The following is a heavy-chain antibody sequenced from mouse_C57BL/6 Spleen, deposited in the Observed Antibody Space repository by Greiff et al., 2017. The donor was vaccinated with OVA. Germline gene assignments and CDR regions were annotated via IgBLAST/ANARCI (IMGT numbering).Heavy chain of an antibody. CDR3: ARQLTGAFDY. D-gene: IGHD4-1*01. J-gene: IGHJ2*01. CDR1: GYSFTGYY. CDR2: INPSTGGT. Sequence: VQLQQSGPELVKPGASVKISCKASGYSFTGYYMNWVKQSPEKSLEWIGEINPSTGGTTYNQKFKAKATLTVDKSSSTAYMQLKSLTSEDSAVYYCARQLTGAFDYWGQGTTLTVSS. V-gene: IGHV1-42*01.